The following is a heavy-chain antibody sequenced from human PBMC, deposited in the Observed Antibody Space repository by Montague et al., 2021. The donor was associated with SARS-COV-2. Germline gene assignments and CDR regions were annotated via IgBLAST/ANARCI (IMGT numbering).Heavy chain of an antibody. D-gene: IGHD1-1*01. CDR1: GGSISSYY. CDR3: ARAQNTCFIANCVNYFEV. V-gene: IGHV4-59*01. J-gene: IGHJ4*02. CDR2: VHYTGST. Sequence: SETLSLTCEVSGGSISSYYWSWIRQSPGKGLEWIGYVHYTGSTKYNPSLKTRVTLSLDTPKKHCSLKLKSVTAADTAVYYCARAQNTCFIANCVNYFEVWGLGALVTVS.